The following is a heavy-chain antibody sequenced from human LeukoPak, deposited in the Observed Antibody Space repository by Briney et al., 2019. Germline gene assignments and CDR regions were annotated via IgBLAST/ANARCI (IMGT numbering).Heavy chain of an antibody. CDR2: INHSGST. CDR1: GGSFSGYY. Sequence: SETLSLTXAVYGGSFSGYYWSWIRQPPGKGLEWIGEINHSGSTNYNPSLKSRVTISVDTSKNQFSLKLSSVTAADTAVYYCARGGGSPTYYYYYYYMDVWGKGTTVTVSS. J-gene: IGHJ6*03. V-gene: IGHV4-34*01. CDR3: ARGGGSPTYYYYYYYMDV.